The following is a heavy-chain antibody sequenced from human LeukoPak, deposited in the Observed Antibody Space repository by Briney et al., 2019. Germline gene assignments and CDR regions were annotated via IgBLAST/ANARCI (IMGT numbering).Heavy chain of an antibody. D-gene: IGHD6-13*01. CDR2: IYYSGST. CDR1: GGSISSYY. CDR3: ASVVSSSWYETNYYYMDV. J-gene: IGHJ6*03. V-gene: IGHV4-59*01. Sequence: SETLSLTCTVSGGSISSYYWSWIRQPPGKGLEWIGYIYYSGSTNYNPSLKSRVTISVDTSKNQFSLKLSSVTAADTAVYYCASVVSSSWYETNYYYMDVWGKGTTVTVSS.